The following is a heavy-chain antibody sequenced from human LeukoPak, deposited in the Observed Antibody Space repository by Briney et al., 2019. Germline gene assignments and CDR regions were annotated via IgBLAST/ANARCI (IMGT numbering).Heavy chain of an antibody. Sequence: GESLKLYWKGSGYSFTSYWIGWVRQVPGKGLEWMGIIYPGDSDTRYSPSFQGQVTISADKSISTAYLQWSSLKASDTAMYYCARGLGYYGSGSYYNRGDAFDIWGQGTMVTVSS. D-gene: IGHD3-10*01. CDR3: ARGLGYYGSGSYYNRGDAFDI. J-gene: IGHJ3*02. CDR1: GYSFTSYW. CDR2: IYPGDSDT. V-gene: IGHV5-51*01.